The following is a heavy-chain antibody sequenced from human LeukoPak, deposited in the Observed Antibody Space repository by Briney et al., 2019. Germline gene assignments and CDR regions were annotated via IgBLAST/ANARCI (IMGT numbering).Heavy chain of an antibody. CDR3: TTYCSGDSCSFFDY. J-gene: IGHJ4*02. CDR2: INPNSGGT. V-gene: IGHV1-2*02. CDR1: GYTFTGYD. D-gene: IGHD2-15*01. Sequence: ASVKVSCKASGYTFTGYDMHWVRQAPGQGLEWMGGINPNSGGTNYAQKFQGRVTMTRDTSISTAYMELSRLRSDDTAVYYCTTYCSGDSCSFFDYWGQGTLVTVSS.